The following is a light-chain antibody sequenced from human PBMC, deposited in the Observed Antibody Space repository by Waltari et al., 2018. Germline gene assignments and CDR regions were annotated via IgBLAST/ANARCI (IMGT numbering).Light chain of an antibody. Sequence: QSALTQPASVSGSPGQSITISCPGTSSDVGGYDYVSWYQQHPGKAPKLMLYDVSKRPSGVSNRFSGSKSGNTASLTISGLQAEDEADYYCDSYTSSSTLVFGGGTKLTVL. CDR3: DSYTSSSTLV. V-gene: IGLV2-14*01. CDR2: DVS. J-gene: IGLJ2*01. CDR1: SSDVGGYDY.